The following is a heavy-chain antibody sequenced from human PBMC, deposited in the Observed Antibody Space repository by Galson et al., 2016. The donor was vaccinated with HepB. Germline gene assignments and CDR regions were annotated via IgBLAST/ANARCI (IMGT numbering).Heavy chain of an antibody. D-gene: IGHD3-22*01. CDR3: ARNPRFYPSSGYFSL. CDR1: GVSVTSDDYY. J-gene: IGHJ4*02. CDR2: IYYTEIS. Sequence: TLSLTCTVSGVSVTSDDYYWTWIRQHPEKGLEWIGHIYYTEISDYNPSLRSRLSISADTSKNQFSLVLTSVTAADTAVYYCARNPRFYPSSGYFSLWGQGTLATVSS. V-gene: IGHV4-31*03.